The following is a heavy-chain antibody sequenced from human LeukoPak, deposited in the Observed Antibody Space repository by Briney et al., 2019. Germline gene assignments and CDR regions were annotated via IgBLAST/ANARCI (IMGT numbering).Heavy chain of an antibody. CDR3: AKDAVGAATGAIDY. CDR1: GFTFSSYA. V-gene: IGHV3-23*01. J-gene: IGHJ4*02. D-gene: IGHD6-13*01. CDR2: ITGSGGST. Sequence: GGSLRLSCAASGFTFSSYAMSWVRQAPGKGLEWVSSITGSGGSTYYADSVKGRFTISRDNSKNTLYLQINSLRAEDTAVYYCAKDAVGAATGAIDYWGQGTLVTVSS.